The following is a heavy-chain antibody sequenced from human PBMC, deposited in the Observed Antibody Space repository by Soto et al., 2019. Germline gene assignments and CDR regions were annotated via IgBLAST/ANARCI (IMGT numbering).Heavy chain of an antibody. CDR3: AIDPAMVRGAGFSY. Sequence: ASVKVSCKASGYTFTSYYMHWVRHAPGQGPEWMGIINPSGGSTSYAQKFQGRVTMTRDTSTSTVYMELSSLRSEDTAVYYWAIDPAMVRGAGFSYCGQRTPVPVSS. V-gene: IGHV1-46*03. D-gene: IGHD5-18*01. J-gene: IGHJ1*01. CDR2: INPSGGST. CDR1: GYTFTSYY.